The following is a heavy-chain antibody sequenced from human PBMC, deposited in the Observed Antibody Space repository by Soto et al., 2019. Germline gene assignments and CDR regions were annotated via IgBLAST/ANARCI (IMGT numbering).Heavy chain of an antibody. D-gene: IGHD2-15*01. J-gene: IGHJ4*02. CDR1: GFTFSNYA. CDR2: ISGSDDST. CDR3: AKDPKIVVVVPHFDY. V-gene: IGHV3-23*01. Sequence: PGGSLRLSCAASGFTFSNYAMSWVRQAPGKGLEWVSAISGSDDSTYYTDSVKGRFTISRDNSKNTLYLQMNSLRADDTAVYYCAKDPKIVVVVPHFDYWGQGTLVTVSS.